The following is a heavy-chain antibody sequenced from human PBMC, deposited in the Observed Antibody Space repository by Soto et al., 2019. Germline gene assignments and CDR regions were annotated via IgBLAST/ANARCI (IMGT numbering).Heavy chain of an antibody. CDR3: ARVGIERRPRYYYYYMDV. V-gene: IGHV4-59*01. D-gene: IGHD6-6*01. CDR1: GGSISSYY. Sequence: SETLFLTCTVSGGSISSYYWSWIRQPPGKGLEWIGYIYYSGSTNYNPSLKSRVTISVDTSKNQFSLKLSSVTAADTAVYYCARVGIERRPRYYYYYMDVWGKGTTVTVSS. CDR2: IYYSGST. J-gene: IGHJ6*03.